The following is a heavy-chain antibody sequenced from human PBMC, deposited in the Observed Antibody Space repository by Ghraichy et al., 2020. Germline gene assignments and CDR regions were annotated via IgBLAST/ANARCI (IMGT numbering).Heavy chain of an antibody. CDR2: VSSAGRFM. CDR1: GFTFSDYS. V-gene: IGHV3-21*01. J-gene: IGHJ3*01. Sequence: GGSLRLSCAASGFTFSDYSMNWVRQAPGKGLEWVSCVSSAGRFMYYADSVRGRFTISRDNSKNSVSLQMNSLRAEDTAVYYCVRVKATSGFAVDAFNVWGQGTSVTVSS. D-gene: IGHD5-12*01. CDR3: VRVKATSGFAVDAFNV.